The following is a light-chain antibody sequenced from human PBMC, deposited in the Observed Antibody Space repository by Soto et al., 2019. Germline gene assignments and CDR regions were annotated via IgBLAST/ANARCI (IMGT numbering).Light chain of an antibody. Sequence: QSALTQPRSVSGSPGQSVTISCTGSISDVGGYNYVSWYQHHPGKAPRVLISDVSKRPSGVPDRFSGSKSGNTASLTISGLQGEDEADYYCSSYAGTYTYVFGTGTKLTVL. J-gene: IGLJ1*01. V-gene: IGLV2-11*01. CDR2: DVS. CDR1: ISDVGGYNY. CDR3: SSYAGTYTYV.